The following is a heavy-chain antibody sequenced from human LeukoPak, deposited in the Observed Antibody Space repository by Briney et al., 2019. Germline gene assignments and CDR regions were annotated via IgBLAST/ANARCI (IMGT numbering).Heavy chain of an antibody. Sequence: AGGSLRLSCAASGFTFSSYSMNWVRQAPGKGLEWVSSISSSSSYIYYADSVKGRFTISRDNAKNSLYLQMNSLRAEDTAVYYCARESGSRNWFDPWGQGTLVTVSS. CDR3: ARESGSRNWFDP. D-gene: IGHD3-10*01. V-gene: IGHV3-21*01. CDR2: ISSSSSYI. CDR1: GFTFSSYS. J-gene: IGHJ5*02.